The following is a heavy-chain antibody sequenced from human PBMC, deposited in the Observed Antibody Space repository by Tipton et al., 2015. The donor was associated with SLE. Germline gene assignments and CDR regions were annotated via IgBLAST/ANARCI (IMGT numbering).Heavy chain of an antibody. CDR2: IYYSGST. CDR3: VRDHETGDWAKDY. D-gene: IGHD2-21*01. Sequence: TLSLTCTVSGGSISSYYWSWIRQPPGKGLEWIGYIYYSGSTNYNPSLKSRVTISVDTSKNQFSLKLSSVTAADTAVYFCVRDHETGDWAKDYWGQGTLVTVSS. CDR1: GGSISSYY. V-gene: IGHV4-59*12. J-gene: IGHJ4*02.